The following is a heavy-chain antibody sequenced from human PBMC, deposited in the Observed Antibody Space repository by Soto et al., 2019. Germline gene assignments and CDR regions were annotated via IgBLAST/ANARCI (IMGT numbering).Heavy chain of an antibody. Sequence: QVQLVQSGAEVKKPGASVRVSCKASGYTFTAYHIHWVRQAPGQGLEWLGWINPNSGGTISSQQFQGRVTMTRDTSSSTAYMELTRLTYDDTAVYYCARDYSPAEENWNDAYHWTDPWGQGTPVTVSS. J-gene: IGHJ5*02. CDR3: ARDYSPAEENWNDAYHWTDP. CDR2: INPNSGGT. CDR1: GYTFTAYH. V-gene: IGHV1-2*02. D-gene: IGHD1-1*01.